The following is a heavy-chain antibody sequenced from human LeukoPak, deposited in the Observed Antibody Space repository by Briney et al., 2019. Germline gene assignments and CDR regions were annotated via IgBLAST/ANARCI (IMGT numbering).Heavy chain of an antibody. Sequence: ASVKVSCKASGYSFTSNVISWVRQAPGQGLEWMGWISAYNGNTTYAQKFQGRVTMTSDMSTSTVYMELSSLRSEDTAVYYCARSSGYYSSLFYMHVWGKGTTVTVSS. CDR2: ISAYNGNT. J-gene: IGHJ6*03. CDR3: ARSSGYYSSLFYMHV. V-gene: IGHV1-18*01. D-gene: IGHD3-22*01. CDR1: GYSFTSNV.